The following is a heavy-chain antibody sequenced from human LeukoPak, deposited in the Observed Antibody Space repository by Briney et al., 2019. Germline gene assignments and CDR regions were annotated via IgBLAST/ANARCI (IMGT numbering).Heavy chain of an antibody. CDR1: GGTFSSYA. D-gene: IGHD5-18*01. J-gene: IGHJ6*04. CDR3: AREDTAMVL. Sequence: SVKVSCKASGGTFSSYAISWVRQAPGQGLEWMGGIIPIFGTANYAQTFPGRVTFTADESTSTAYMELSSLRSEDKAVYYCAREDTAMVLWGKGTTVTVSS. V-gene: IGHV1-69*01. CDR2: IIPIFGTA.